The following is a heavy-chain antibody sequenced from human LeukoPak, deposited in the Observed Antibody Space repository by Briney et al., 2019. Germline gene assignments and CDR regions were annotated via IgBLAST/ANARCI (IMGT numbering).Heavy chain of an antibody. J-gene: IGHJ5*02. Sequence: GGSLRLSCAASGFTFSSYAMSWVRQAPGKGLEWVSAISGSGGSTYCADSVKGRFTISRDNSKNTLYLQMNSLRAEDTAVYYCAKDQRMVERLGWFDPWGQGTLVTVSS. V-gene: IGHV3-23*01. CDR3: AKDQRMVERLGWFDP. D-gene: IGHD1-1*01. CDR2: ISGSGGST. CDR1: GFTFSSYA.